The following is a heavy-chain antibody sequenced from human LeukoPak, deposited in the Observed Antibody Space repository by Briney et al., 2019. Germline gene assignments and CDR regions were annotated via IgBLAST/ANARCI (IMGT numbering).Heavy chain of an antibody. V-gene: IGHV3-21*05. Sequence: PGGSLRLSCAASGFTFSSYEMNWVRQAPGKGLEWVSYISSSSSYIYYADSVKGRFTISRDNAKNSLYLQMNSLRAEDTAVYYCARDRFSSSWGLGDWFDPWGQGTLVTVSS. CDR2: ISSSSSYI. CDR3: ARDRFSSSWGLGDWFDP. CDR1: GFTFSSYE. J-gene: IGHJ5*02. D-gene: IGHD6-13*01.